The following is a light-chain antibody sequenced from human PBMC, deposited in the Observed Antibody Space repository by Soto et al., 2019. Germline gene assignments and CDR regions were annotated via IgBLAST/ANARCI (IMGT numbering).Light chain of an antibody. CDR2: GAS. J-gene: IGKJ1*01. V-gene: IGKV3-20*01. CDR1: QSVSSRY. CDR3: QQYGSSPWT. Sequence: EIVLTQSQGTLPLSPGERATLSCRASQSVSSRYLGWYQQKPGQAPRLLIYGASSRATGIPDRFSGSGSGTDFTLTISRLEPEDFAVYYCQQYGSSPWTFGQGTKVEIK.